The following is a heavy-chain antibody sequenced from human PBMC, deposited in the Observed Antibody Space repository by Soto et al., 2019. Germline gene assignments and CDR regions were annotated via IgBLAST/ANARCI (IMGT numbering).Heavy chain of an antibody. J-gene: IGHJ4*02. Sequence: VPLLESGGGLVQRGGSLRLSCAASGFPFSSYVMSWVRQAPGKGLEWVSGISGGGSNTFYADSVKGRFTISRDNSKNTLLLQMNSLGAEDTAVYYCAKDSNKYSSSLRGRYFDYWGQGIGVTVSS. CDR2: ISGGGSNT. CDR3: AKDSNKYSSSLRGRYFDY. D-gene: IGHD4-4*01. CDR1: GFPFSSYV. V-gene: IGHV3-23*01.